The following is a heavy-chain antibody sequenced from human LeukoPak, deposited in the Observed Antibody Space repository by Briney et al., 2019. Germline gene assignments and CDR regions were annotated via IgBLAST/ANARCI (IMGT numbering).Heavy chain of an antibody. D-gene: IGHD3-10*01. CDR1: GYTFTGYY. CDR2: INPNSGGT. CDR3: ARVRAFYGSGSFEDY. J-gene: IGHJ4*02. Sequence: GASVKVSRKASGYTFTGYYMHWVRQAPGQGLEWMGWINPNSGGTNYAQKFQGRVTMTRDTSISTAYMELSRLRSDDTAVYYCARVRAFYGSGSFEDYWGQGTLVTVSS. V-gene: IGHV1-2*02.